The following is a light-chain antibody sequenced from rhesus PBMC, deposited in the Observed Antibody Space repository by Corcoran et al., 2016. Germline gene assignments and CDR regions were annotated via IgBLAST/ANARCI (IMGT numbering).Light chain of an antibody. CDR1: QGISRY. CDR2: YAN. CDR3: RQGYSTPYS. Sequence: DIQMSQSPSSLSASVGDRVTITCRASQGISRYLNWYQQKPGKAPKLLIYYANSLASGVPSMFSGSGSGTDYTLTISSLQPEDFATYYCRQGYSTPYSFGQGTKVEIK. V-gene: IGKV1-32*03. J-gene: IGKJ2*01.